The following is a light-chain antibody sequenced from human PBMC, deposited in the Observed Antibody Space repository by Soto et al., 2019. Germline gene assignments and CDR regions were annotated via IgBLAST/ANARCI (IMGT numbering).Light chain of an antibody. CDR3: LQNYYSFLT. CDR2: GAS. V-gene: IGKV1-6*01. J-gene: IGKJ1*01. Sequence: AIQLTQSPSSLSASVGDRVTITCRASQGIAKDLGWYQQKPGKAPRLLIFGASFLQSGVPSRFSGSGSGTDFTLTINGLQPEDFATYCCLQNYYSFLTFCQGTKVEIK. CDR1: QGIAKD.